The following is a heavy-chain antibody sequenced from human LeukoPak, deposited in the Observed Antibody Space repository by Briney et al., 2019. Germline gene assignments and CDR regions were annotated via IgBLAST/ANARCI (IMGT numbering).Heavy chain of an antibody. D-gene: IGHD6-13*01. V-gene: IGHV3-7*03. CDR1: GFPISSYS. CDR2: IKPDGTTK. CDR3: ARSIPYGTTWYGRSDY. Sequence: GGSLRLSCAASGFPISSYSMTWVRQAPGKGLEWVADIKPDGTTKFYVDSVKGRFTISRDNALNSLYLQMNSLRAEDTAIYYCARSIPYGTTWYGRSDYWGQGTLVTVSS. J-gene: IGHJ4*02.